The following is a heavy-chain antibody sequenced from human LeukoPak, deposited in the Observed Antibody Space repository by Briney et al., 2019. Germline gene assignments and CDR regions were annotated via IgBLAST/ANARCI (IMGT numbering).Heavy chain of an antibody. D-gene: IGHD3-10*01. CDR1: GFTFDDCA. V-gene: IGHV3-43*02. CDR3: AKDMSRKVRGVILGAFDI. CDR2: ISGDGGST. J-gene: IGHJ3*02. Sequence: GGSLRLSCAASGFTFDDCAMHWVRQAPGKGLEWVSLISGDGGSTYYADSVKGRFTISRDNSKNSLYLQMNSLRTEDTALYYCAKDMSRKVRGVILGAFDIWGQGTMVTVSS.